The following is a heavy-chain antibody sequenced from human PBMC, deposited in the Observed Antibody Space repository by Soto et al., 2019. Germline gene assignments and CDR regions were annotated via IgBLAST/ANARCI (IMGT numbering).Heavy chain of an antibody. J-gene: IGHJ4*02. CDR2: ISSSGSTI. D-gene: IGHD2-15*01. CDR1: GFTFSDYY. CDR3: ARDLGYCSGGSCYKFDY. Sequence: GGSLRLSCAASGFTFSDYYMSWIRQAPGKGLEWVSYISSSGSTIYYADSVEGRFTISRDNAKKSLYLQMNSLRAEDTAVYYCARDLGYCSGGSCYKFDYWGQGTLVTGSS. V-gene: IGHV3-11*01.